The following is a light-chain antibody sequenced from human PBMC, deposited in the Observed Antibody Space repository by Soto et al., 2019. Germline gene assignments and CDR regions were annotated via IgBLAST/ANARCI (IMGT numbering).Light chain of an antibody. CDR2: GAS. Sequence: NVLTQSPGTLYLAPGERATLSCRASPTVSGSYVAWYQQKPGQTPRLLIYGASSRATGIPDRFSGSGSGTDFTLTISRREPEDFAGYHCPQYGDSPLTFGGGTKVEIK. V-gene: IGKV3-20*01. CDR3: PQYGDSPLT. CDR1: PTVSGSY. J-gene: IGKJ4*01.